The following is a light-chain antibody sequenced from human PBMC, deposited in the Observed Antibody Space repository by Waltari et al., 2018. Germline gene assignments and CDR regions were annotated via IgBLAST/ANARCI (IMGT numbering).Light chain of an antibody. CDR1: SSEVGGYNH. CDR2: EVS. V-gene: IGLV2-14*03. Sequence: QSALTQPASVSGSPGQSITISCTGTSSEVGGYNHVSWYQQHPGKAPKLMIYEVSDRPSGVSHRFSGSKSGNTASLTISGLQAEDEADYYCSSYTTSSTPYVFGTGTRVTVL. CDR3: SSYTTSSTPYV. J-gene: IGLJ1*01.